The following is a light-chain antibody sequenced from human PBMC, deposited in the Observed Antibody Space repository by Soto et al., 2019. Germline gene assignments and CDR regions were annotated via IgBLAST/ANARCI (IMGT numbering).Light chain of an antibody. CDR2: EVS. CDR1: QSLLHSDGKTY. V-gene: IGKV2D-29*01. CDR3: MQSIQLPLT. Sequence: DIVMTQTPLSLSVTPGQPASISCKSSQSLLHSDGKTYLYWYLQKQGQPPQLLIYEVSNRCCGVADRFSGSGSWTDFTLKISREEAEDVGVYYCMQSIQLPLTFGQGTKVEIK. J-gene: IGKJ1*01.